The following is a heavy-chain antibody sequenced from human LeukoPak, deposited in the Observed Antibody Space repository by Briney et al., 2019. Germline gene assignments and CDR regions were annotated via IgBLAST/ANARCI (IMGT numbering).Heavy chain of an antibody. V-gene: IGHV4-59*01. CDR1: GGSISNYY. CDR2: IYYSGSA. J-gene: IGHJ4*02. D-gene: IGHD4-17*01. Sequence: SETLSLTCTVSGGSISNYYWSWIRQPPGRGLEWIGYIYYSGSANYNPSLKSRVTISVATSKIQFSLKLTSVTAADTAVYYCARGTMTTVTYYFDYWGQGTLVTVSS. CDR3: ARGTMTTVTYYFDY.